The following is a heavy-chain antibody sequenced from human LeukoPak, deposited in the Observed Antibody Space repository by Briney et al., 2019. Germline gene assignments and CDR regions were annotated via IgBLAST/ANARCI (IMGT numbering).Heavy chain of an antibody. D-gene: IGHD3-10*01. CDR1: GGSMTNYY. J-gene: IGHJ4*02. Sequence: SETLSPTCTVSGGSMTNYYWNWMRQPPGKGLEWIGNIHSSGSTPYKSSLKSRMTISIDTSKNQVFLKLTSVTAADTAVYYCVRDRGGFWGQGTLVTVSS. CDR2: IHSSGST. CDR3: VRDRGGF. V-gene: IGHV4-59*01.